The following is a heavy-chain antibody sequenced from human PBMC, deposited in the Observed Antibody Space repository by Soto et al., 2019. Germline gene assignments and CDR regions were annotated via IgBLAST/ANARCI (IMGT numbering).Heavy chain of an antibody. D-gene: IGHD7-27*01. CDR1: GFTFSSYA. CDR2: ISGNGSST. J-gene: IGHJ5*01. CDR3: ATDPDWGGYSWFDS. V-gene: IGHV3-23*01. Sequence: PGGSLRLSCAASGFTFSSYAMSWVRQAPGKGLEWVSGISGNGSSTSYADSVKGRFTISRDDAKNTLYLEMNSLRDEDTAVDYCATDPDWGGYSWFDSWGQGTLVTVSS.